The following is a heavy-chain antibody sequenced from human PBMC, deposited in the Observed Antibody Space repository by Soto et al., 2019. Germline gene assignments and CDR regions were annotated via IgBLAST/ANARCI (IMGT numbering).Heavy chain of an antibody. J-gene: IGHJ4*02. CDR3: ARDLSGMVY. D-gene: IGHD3-10*01. V-gene: IGHV4-59*11. Sequence: PSETLSLTCTVSGGSISSHYWTWIRQAPGKGLEWIGYIYYTGRTNYNPSLKSRVAISVDTSKNQFSLKLNSVTAADTAVYLCARDLSGMVYWGQG. CDR2: IYYTGRT. CDR1: GGSISSHY.